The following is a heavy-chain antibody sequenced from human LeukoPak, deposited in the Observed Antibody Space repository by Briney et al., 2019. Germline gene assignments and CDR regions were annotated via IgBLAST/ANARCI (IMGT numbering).Heavy chain of an antibody. D-gene: IGHD2/OR15-2a*01. J-gene: IGHJ4*02. V-gene: IGHV3-30*18. CDR2: ISYDGSNK. CDR1: GFTFSSYG. CDR3: AKDRGIVFFDY. Sequence: PGRSLRLSCAASGFTFSSYGMHWVRQAPGKGLEWVAVISYDGSNKYYADSVKGRFTISRDNSKNTLHLQMNSLRAEDTAVYYCAKDRGIVFFDYWGQGTLVTVSS.